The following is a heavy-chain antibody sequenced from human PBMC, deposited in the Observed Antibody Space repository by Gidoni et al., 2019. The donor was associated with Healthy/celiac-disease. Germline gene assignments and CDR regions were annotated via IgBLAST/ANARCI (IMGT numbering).Heavy chain of an antibody. CDR3: ARALVLRYFDSLRPFDY. CDR2: ITHSGST. D-gene: IGHD3-9*01. J-gene: IGHJ4*02. Sequence: QVQLQQWGAGLLKPSETLSLTCAVYGGSFSGYYWSWIRQPPGKGLEWIGEITHSGSTNYNPSIKSRVTISVDTSKNQFSLKLSSVTAADTAVYYCARALVLRYFDSLRPFDYWGQGTLVTVSS. CDR1: GGSFSGYY. V-gene: IGHV4-34*01.